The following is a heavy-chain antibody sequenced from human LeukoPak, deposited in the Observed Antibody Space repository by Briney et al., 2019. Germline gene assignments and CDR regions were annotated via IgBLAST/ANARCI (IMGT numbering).Heavy chain of an antibody. Sequence: PSETLSLTCTVSGGSISSSSYYWGWIRQPPGKGREWLGSIYYSGSTYYNPSLKSRVTISVDTSKNQFSLKLSSVTAADTAVYYCARETTIFGVVIMDGPHWFDPWGQGTLVTVSS. CDR2: IYYSGST. D-gene: IGHD3-3*01. CDR3: ARETTIFGVVIMDGPHWFDP. CDR1: GGSISSSSYY. V-gene: IGHV4-39*07. J-gene: IGHJ5*02.